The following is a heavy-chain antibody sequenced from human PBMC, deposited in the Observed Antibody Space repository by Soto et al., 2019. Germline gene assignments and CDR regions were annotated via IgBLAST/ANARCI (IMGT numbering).Heavy chain of an antibody. D-gene: IGHD1-26*01. CDR3: AKDRRSYFFGY. CDR2: ISYDGSNK. CDR1: GFTFSSYG. Sequence: GGSLRLSCAASGFTFSSYGMLWVRQAPGKGLEWVAVISYDGSNKYYADSVKGRFTISRDNSKNTLYLQMNSLRAEDTAVYYCAKDRRSYFFGYWGQGTLVTVSS. V-gene: IGHV3-30*18. J-gene: IGHJ4*02.